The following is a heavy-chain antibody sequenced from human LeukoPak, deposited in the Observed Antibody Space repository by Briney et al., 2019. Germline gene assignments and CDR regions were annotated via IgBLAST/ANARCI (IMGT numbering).Heavy chain of an antibody. CDR2: ISSSSSYI. V-gene: IGHV3-21*01. CDR3: AYTPSQLPRGVGMDV. J-gene: IGHJ6*02. D-gene: IGHD2-2*01. CDR1: GFTFSDYY. Sequence: PGGSLRLSCAASGFTFSDYYMSWVRQAPGKGLEWVSSISSSSSYIYYADSVKGRFTISRDNAKNSLYLQMNSLRAEDTAVYYCAYTPSQLPRGVGMDVWGQGTTVTVSS.